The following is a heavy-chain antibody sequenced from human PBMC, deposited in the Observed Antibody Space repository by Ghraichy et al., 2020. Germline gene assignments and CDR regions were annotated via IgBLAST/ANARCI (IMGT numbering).Heavy chain of an antibody. D-gene: IGHD6-13*01. Sequence: GESLNISCAASGFTFTNAWMNWVRQAPGKGLGWVGRIKSKTHGGTTDYAAPVKGRFTISRDDSKNTLYLQMNSLKTEDTAVYYCTGSWSQDGRNYWGQGTLVTVSS. J-gene: IGHJ4*02. V-gene: IGHV3-15*01. CDR1: GFTFTNAW. CDR2: IKSKTHGGTT. CDR3: TGSWSQDGRNY.